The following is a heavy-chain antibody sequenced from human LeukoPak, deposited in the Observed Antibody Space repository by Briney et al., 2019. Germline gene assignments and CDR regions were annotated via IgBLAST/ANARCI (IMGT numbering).Heavy chain of an antibody. CDR2: ITGSSSYI. Sequence: PGGSLRLSCVASGFTYSSHSMKWVRQAPGKGLEWVSSITGSSSYIYYADSVRGRFTISRDDAKNSLYLQMDSLRAEDTAVYYCARQYSSSWNVNGSLDYWGQGTLVTVSS. J-gene: IGHJ4*02. V-gene: IGHV3-21*01. CDR1: GFTYSSHS. CDR3: ARQYSSSWNVNGSLDY. D-gene: IGHD6-13*01.